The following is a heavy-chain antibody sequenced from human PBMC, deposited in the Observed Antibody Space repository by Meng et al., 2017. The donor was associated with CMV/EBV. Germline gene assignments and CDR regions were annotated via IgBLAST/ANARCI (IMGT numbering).Heavy chain of an antibody. V-gene: IGHV3-48*04. Sequence: GGSLRLSCAASGFTVSSNYMNWVRQAPGKGLEWVSYISSSSSTIYYADSVKGRFTISRDNAKNSLYLQMNSLRAEDTAVYYCARDPGVVVTNYFDYWGQGTLVTVSS. D-gene: IGHD3-22*01. CDR3: ARDPGVVVTNYFDY. CDR2: ISSSSSTI. J-gene: IGHJ4*02. CDR1: GFTVSSNY.